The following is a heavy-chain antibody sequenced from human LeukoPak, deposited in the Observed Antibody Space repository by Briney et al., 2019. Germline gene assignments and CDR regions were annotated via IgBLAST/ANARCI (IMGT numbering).Heavy chain of an antibody. CDR2: ISSSSSYI. J-gene: IGHJ4*02. D-gene: IGHD4-11*01. V-gene: IGHV3-21*06. CDR1: GFTFSSYS. CDR3: ASAGTSYGNQLFDY. Sequence: GGSLRLSCAASGFTFSSYSMNWVRQAPGKGLEWVSSISSSSSYIYYADSVKGRFTISRDNAKNSLYLQMNSLWAEDTAVYCCASAGTSYGNQLFDYWGQGTLVTVSS.